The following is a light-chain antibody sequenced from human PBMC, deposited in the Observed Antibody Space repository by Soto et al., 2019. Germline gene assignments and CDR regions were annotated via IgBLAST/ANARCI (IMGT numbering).Light chain of an antibody. Sequence: DIQMTQSPSSLSASIGDRVTITCRASQSISTYLNWFQQRPGKAPKLLIYGASSLQSGVPSRFSGSGSGTDFTLTLSTLQPEDSATYYCQQTYRISITFGQGTRLEI. CDR1: QSISTY. V-gene: IGKV1-39*01. CDR2: GAS. J-gene: IGKJ5*01. CDR3: QQTYRISIT.